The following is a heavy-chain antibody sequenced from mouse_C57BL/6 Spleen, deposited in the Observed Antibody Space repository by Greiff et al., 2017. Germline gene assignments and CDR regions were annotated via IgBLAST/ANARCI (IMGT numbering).Heavy chain of an antibody. CDR2: IWSGGGT. CDR1: GFSLTSYG. Sequence: VMLVESGPGLVQPSPSLSITCTVSGFSLTSYGVHWVRQSPGQGLEWLGVIWSGGGTAYNAAFISRLGISKDNTASKVFCRMNSVQADDAAIYCCARNEGTGAWYFDVWGTGTTVTVSS. V-gene: IGHV2-2*01. D-gene: IGHD3-3*01. CDR3: ARNEGTGAWYFDV. J-gene: IGHJ1*03.